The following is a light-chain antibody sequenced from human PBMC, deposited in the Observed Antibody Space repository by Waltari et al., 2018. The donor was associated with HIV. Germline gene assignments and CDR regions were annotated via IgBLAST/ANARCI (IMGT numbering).Light chain of an antibody. CDR3: CSYAASRSVV. CDR1: SRAVENYKL. J-gene: IGLJ2*01. Sequence: QSALAQPASVADSPGQSITISRTGTSRAVENYKLLAVYQQHPGKVPTLISSEVSQRPSGLSHRFSGSKSGNTASLTISGLQAEDEADYYCCSYAASRSVVFGGGTMLTVL. V-gene: IGLV2-23*02. CDR2: EVS.